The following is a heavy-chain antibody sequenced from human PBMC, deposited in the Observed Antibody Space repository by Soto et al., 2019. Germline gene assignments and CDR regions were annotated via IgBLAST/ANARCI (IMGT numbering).Heavy chain of an antibody. CDR3: AKDIARGLGYCSGGSCYSGVPYYYGMDV. Sequence: GGSLIPSLAKPGIHCEKYSLRLIRQAPRECLEGHSLIRWDGGSTYYADSVKGRFTISRDNSKNSLYLQMNSLRTEDTALYYCAKDIARGLGYCSGGSCYSGVPYYYGMDVWGQGTTVTVSS. D-gene: IGHD2-15*01. V-gene: IGHV3-43*01. J-gene: IGHJ6*02. CDR1: GIHCEKYS. CDR2: IRWDGGST.